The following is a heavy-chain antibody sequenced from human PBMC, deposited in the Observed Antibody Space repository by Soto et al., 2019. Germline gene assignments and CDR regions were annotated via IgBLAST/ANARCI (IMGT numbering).Heavy chain of an antibody. CDR1: GGSISSSSYY. D-gene: IGHD3-10*01. CDR2: IYYSGST. CDR3: ARLSLYGPFEY. J-gene: IGHJ4*02. V-gene: IGHV4-39*01. Sequence: SETLSLTCTVSGGSISSSSYYWGWIRQPPGKGLEWIGSIYYSGSTYYNPSLKSRVTISVDTSKNQFSLRLSSVTAADTAVYYCARLSLYGPFEYWGQGTLVTVSS.